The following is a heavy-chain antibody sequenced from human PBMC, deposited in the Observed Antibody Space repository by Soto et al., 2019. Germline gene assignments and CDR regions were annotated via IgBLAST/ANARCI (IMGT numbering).Heavy chain of an antibody. Sequence: GGSLRLSCAASGFTFDDYAMHWVRQAPGKGLEWVSGISWNSGSIGYADSVKGRFTISRDNAKNSLYLQMNSLRAEDTALYYCAKAGDLGELSQFSYYMDVWGKGTTVTVSS. V-gene: IGHV3-9*01. CDR3: AKAGDLGELSQFSYYMDV. CDR2: ISWNSGSI. CDR1: GFTFDDYA. D-gene: IGHD3-16*02. J-gene: IGHJ6*03.